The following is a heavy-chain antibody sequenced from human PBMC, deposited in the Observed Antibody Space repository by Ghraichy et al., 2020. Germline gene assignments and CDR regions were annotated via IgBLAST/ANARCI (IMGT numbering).Heavy chain of an antibody. Sequence: GGSLRLSCAASGFTVSSNYMSWVRQAPGKGLEWVSVIYSGGSTYYADSVKGRFTISRDNSKNTLYLQMNSLRAEDTAVYYCARGGAAAGDYYYGMDVWGQGTTVTVSS. CDR1: GFTVSSNY. V-gene: IGHV3-53*01. J-gene: IGHJ6*02. CDR3: ARGGAAAGDYYYGMDV. D-gene: IGHD6-13*01. CDR2: IYSGGST.